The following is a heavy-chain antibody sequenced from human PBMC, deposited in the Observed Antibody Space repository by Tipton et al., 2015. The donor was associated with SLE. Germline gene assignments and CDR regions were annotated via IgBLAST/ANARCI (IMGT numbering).Heavy chain of an antibody. Sequence: TLSLTCTVSGGSISSHYWSWIRQPPGKGLEWIGYIYYSGSTNYNPSLKSRVTISVDTSKNQFSLKLSSVTAADTAVYYCARRDKYYDSSGYPYDAFDIWDQGTMVTVSS. CDR2: IYYSGST. D-gene: IGHD3-22*01. CDR1: GGSISSHY. J-gene: IGHJ3*02. V-gene: IGHV4-59*07. CDR3: ARRDKYYDSSGYPYDAFDI.